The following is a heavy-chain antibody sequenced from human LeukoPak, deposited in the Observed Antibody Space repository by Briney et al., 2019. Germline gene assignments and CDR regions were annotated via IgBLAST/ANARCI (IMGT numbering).Heavy chain of an antibody. D-gene: IGHD3-3*01. CDR3: AKDHAFRSGTYSKYYFDY. CDR2: ISYDGSNK. Sequence: PGGSLRLSCAASGFTFSSYGMHWVRQAPGKGLEWVAVISYDGSNKYYADSVKGRFTISRDNSKNTLYLQMNSLRAEDTAVYYCAKDHAFRSGTYSKYYFDYWGQGTLVTVSS. CDR1: GFTFSSYG. J-gene: IGHJ4*02. V-gene: IGHV3-30*18.